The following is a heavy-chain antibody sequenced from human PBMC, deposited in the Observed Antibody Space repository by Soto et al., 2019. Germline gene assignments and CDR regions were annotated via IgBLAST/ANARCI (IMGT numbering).Heavy chain of an antibody. D-gene: IGHD2-15*01. CDR2: IWYDGSNK. CDR1: GFTFSSYG. J-gene: IGHJ6*02. V-gene: IGHV3-33*01. Sequence: QVQLVESGGGVVQPGRSLRLSCAASGFTFSSYGMHWVRQAPGKGLEWVAVIWYDGSNKYYADSVKGRFTISRDNSKNTLYLQMNSLRAEDTAVYYCARAGVVTVYYYYGMDVWGQGTTVTVSS. CDR3: ARAGVVTVYYYYGMDV.